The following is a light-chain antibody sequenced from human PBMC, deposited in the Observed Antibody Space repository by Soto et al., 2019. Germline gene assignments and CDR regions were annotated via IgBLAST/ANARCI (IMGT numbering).Light chain of an antibody. CDR1: QSLTSAY. CDR3: QHYDNTPPSVT. J-gene: IGKJ3*01. Sequence: EIVLTQSPNTLSLSPGERATLSCRASQSLTSAYLVWYQQKPGLAPRLLIYGSSNRATGIPDRFSGSGSGTDFTLTISRLEPEDFVVYYCQHYDNTPPSVTFGPGTKVDIK. CDR2: GSS. V-gene: IGKV3-20*01.